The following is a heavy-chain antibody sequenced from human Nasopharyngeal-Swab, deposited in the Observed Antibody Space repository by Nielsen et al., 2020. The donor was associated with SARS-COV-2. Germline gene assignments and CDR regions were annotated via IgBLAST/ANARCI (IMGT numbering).Heavy chain of an antibody. Sequence: GESLKISCKGSGYSFTSYWISWVRQMPGKGLEWMGIIYRGDSDTRYSPSFQGQVTISADKSISTAYLQWSSLKASDTAMYFCARLGIAAAAGTFDIWGQGTMVTVSS. CDR1: GYSFTSYW. J-gene: IGHJ3*02. CDR3: ARLGIAAAAGTFDI. CDR2: IYRGDSDT. V-gene: IGHV5-51*01. D-gene: IGHD6-13*01.